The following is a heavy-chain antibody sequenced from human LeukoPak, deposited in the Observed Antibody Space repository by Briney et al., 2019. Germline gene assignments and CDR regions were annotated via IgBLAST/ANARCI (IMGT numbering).Heavy chain of an antibody. CDR3: ARRGRAAAARNTPLDY. D-gene: IGHD6-13*01. J-gene: IGHJ4*02. CDR2: ISSSSSYI. Sequence: GGSLRLSCAASGFTFSSYSMNWVRQAPGKGLEWVSSISSSSSYIYYADSVKGRFTISRDNAKNSLYLQMNSLRAEDTAVYYCARRGRAAAARNTPLDYWGQGTLVTVSS. CDR1: GFTFSSYS. V-gene: IGHV3-21*01.